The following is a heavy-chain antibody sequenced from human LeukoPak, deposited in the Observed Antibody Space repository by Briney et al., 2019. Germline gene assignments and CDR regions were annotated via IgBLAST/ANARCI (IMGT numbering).Heavy chain of an antibody. CDR1: GGSISSYY. V-gene: IGHV4-59*01. Sequence: PSETLSLTCTVSGGSISSYYWSWIRQPPGKGLEWIGYIYYSGSTNYNPSLKSRVTISVDTSKNQFSLKLSSVTAADTAVYYCARLKSWLQPYFDYWGQGALVTVSS. D-gene: IGHD5-24*01. CDR2: IYYSGST. CDR3: ARLKSWLQPYFDY. J-gene: IGHJ4*02.